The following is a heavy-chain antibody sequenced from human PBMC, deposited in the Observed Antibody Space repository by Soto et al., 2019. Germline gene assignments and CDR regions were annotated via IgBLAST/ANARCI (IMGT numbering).Heavy chain of an antibody. D-gene: IGHD6-13*01. CDR2: AYYRSKWYN. CDR1: GDSVSSNSAA. Sequence: PSETLSLTCAISGDSVSSNSAAWNWVRQSPSRGLEWLGRAYYRSKWYNDYAVSAKSRITINPDTSKNQFSLQLNSVTPEDTAVYYCARDHELLGGSSSWGNYYYYGMDVWGQGTTVTVSS. V-gene: IGHV6-1*01. J-gene: IGHJ6*02. CDR3: ARDHELLGGSSSWGNYYYYGMDV.